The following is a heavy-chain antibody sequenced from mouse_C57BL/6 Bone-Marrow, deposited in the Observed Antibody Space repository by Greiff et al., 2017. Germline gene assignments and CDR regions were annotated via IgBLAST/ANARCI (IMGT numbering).Heavy chain of an antibody. CDR2: INPNNGGT. J-gene: IGHJ1*03. CDR1: GYTFTDYY. V-gene: IGHV1-26*01. CDR3: ARESAYYYGSSYWYFDV. Sequence: VQLQQSGPELVKPGASVKISCKASGYTFTDYYMNWVKQSHGKSLEWIGDINPNNGGTSYNQKFKGKATLTVDKSSSTAYMELRSLTSEDSAVYYCARESAYYYGSSYWYFDVWGTGTTVTVSS. D-gene: IGHD1-1*01.